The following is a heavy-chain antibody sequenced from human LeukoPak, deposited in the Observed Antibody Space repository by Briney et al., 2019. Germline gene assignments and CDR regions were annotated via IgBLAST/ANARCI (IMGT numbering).Heavy chain of an antibody. Sequence: SETLSLTCTVSGGSISSSSYYWGWIRQPPGKGLEWIGSIYYSGSTYYNPSLKSRVTISVDTSKNQFSLKLSSVTAADTAVYYCARGPLEYCSGGTCYSGRNWFDPWGQGTLVTVSS. D-gene: IGHD2-15*01. J-gene: IGHJ5*02. V-gene: IGHV4-39*01. CDR2: IYYSGST. CDR1: GGSISSSSYY. CDR3: ARGPLEYCSGGTCYSGRNWFDP.